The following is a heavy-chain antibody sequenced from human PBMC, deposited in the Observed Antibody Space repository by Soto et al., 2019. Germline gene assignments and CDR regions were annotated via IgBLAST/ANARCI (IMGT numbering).Heavy chain of an antibody. Sequence: PGGSLRLSCAASGFTFSSYAMHWVRQAPGKGLEWVAVISYDGSNKYYADSVKGRFTISRDNSKNTLYLQMNSLRAEDTAVYYCARANPRFDPLTNYYYYGMDVWGQGTTVTVSS. CDR2: ISYDGSNK. D-gene: IGHD1-1*01. CDR1: GFTFSSYA. J-gene: IGHJ6*02. CDR3: ARANPRFDPLTNYYYYGMDV. V-gene: IGHV3-30-3*01.